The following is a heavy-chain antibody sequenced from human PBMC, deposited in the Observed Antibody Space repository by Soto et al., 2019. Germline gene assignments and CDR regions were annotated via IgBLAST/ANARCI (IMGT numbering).Heavy chain of an antibody. D-gene: IGHD3-10*01. Sequence: QVQLQESGPGLVKPSETLSLTCTVSGGSIAGYNCAWIRQPPGQALKWVGYVYYNGASRYNPSLKSRVTVSMDTSKSQFSLKLSSVTAADTAVYYCARQGIGNLHGLVDVLGRGTTVTVSS. J-gene: IGHJ6*02. V-gene: IGHV4-59*08. CDR2: VYYNGAS. CDR3: ARQGIGNLHGLVDV. CDR1: GGSIAGYN.